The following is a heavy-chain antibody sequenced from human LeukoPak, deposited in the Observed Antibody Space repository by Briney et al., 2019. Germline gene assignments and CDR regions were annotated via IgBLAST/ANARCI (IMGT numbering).Heavy chain of an antibody. Sequence: SETLSLTCTVSGGSISSGGYYWSWIRQPAGKGLEWIGYIYYSGSTNYNPSLKSRVTISVDTSKNQFSLKLSSVTAADTAVYYCARASYYDSGSKGNDAFDIWGQGTMVTVSS. CDR1: GGSISSGGYY. D-gene: IGHD3-22*01. V-gene: IGHV4-61*10. CDR2: IYYSGST. J-gene: IGHJ3*02. CDR3: ARASYYDSGSKGNDAFDI.